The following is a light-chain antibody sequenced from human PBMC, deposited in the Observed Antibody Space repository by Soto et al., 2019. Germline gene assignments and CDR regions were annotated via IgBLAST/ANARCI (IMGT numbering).Light chain of an antibody. Sequence: AIPMTQSPSSLSASVGDRVTITCRASQGIRHYLGWYQQKPGQAPKLLIYAASSLQSGVPSRFSGSGSGTDFTLTISSLQPEDFATYYCLQDYNYPLTFGGGTKVEIK. CDR3: LQDYNYPLT. CDR1: QGIRHY. CDR2: AAS. J-gene: IGKJ4*01. V-gene: IGKV1-6*01.